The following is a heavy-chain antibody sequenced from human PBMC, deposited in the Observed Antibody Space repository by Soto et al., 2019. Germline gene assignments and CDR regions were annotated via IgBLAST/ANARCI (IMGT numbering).Heavy chain of an antibody. Sequence: ASVKVSCKASGYTFTSSGISWVRQAPGQGLEWMGWISAYNGNTNYAQKLQGRVTMTTDTSTSTAYMELRSLRSDDTAVYYCARAIKAGATTFYYYYYYMDVWGKGTTVTVSS. CDR1: GYTFTSSG. D-gene: IGHD1-26*01. CDR2: ISAYNGNT. J-gene: IGHJ6*03. V-gene: IGHV1-18*01. CDR3: ARAIKAGATTFYYYYYYMDV.